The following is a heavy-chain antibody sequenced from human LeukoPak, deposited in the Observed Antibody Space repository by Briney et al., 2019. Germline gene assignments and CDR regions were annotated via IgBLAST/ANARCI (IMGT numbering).Heavy chain of an antibody. CDR1: GGSISSSNW. CDR3: ARKTYESGSYFGS. Sequence: KPSGTLSLTCAVSGGSISSSNWWSWVRQPPGKGLEWIGEIYHSGSTNYNPSLKSRVTISVDKSTNQFSLNLSSVTAADTAVYYCARKTYESGSYFGSWGQGTLVTVSS. V-gene: IGHV4-4*02. D-gene: IGHD3-10*01. J-gene: IGHJ5*01. CDR2: IYHSGST.